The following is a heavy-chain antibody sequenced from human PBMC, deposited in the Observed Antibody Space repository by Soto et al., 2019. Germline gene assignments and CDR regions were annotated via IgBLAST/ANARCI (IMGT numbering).Heavy chain of an antibody. CDR2: INPNSGGT. Sequence: ASVKVSCKASGYTFTGYYMHWVRQAPGQGLEWMGWINPNSGGTNYAQKFQGRVTMTRDTSISTAYMELSRLRSDDTAVYYCAREDRVGASNWFDPWGQGTLVTVSS. V-gene: IGHV1-2*02. CDR3: AREDRVGASNWFDP. CDR1: GYTFTGYY. D-gene: IGHD1-26*01. J-gene: IGHJ5*02.